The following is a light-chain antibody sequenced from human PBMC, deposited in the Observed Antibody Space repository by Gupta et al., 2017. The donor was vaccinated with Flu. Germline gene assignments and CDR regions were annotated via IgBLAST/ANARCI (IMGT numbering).Light chain of an antibody. CDR3: AAWDDTLSGWV. Sequence: HSVVTQSPSASEPPGQTISISCSGRSSNLGSNYVHWYQQLPGTAPKLLIYMNNQRPSGVPDRFSGSKSGTSASLVISGLRSEDEAAYYCAAWDDTLSGWVFGGGTKLTVL. CDR2: MNN. V-gene: IGLV1-47*01. CDR1: SSNLGSNY. J-gene: IGLJ3*02.